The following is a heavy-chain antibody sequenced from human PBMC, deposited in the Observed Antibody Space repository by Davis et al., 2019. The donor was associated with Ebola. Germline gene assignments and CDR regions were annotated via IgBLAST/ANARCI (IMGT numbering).Heavy chain of an antibody. CDR2: INPSGGST. Sequence: AASVKVSCKASGYTFTSHDINWVRQATGQGLEWMGIINPSGGSTSYAQKFQGRVTMTRDTSTSTVYMELSSLRSEDTAVYYCARQRGGYDFYFDYWGQGTLVTVSP. D-gene: IGHD5-12*01. CDR3: ARQRGGYDFYFDY. J-gene: IGHJ4*02. CDR1: GYTFTSHD. V-gene: IGHV1-46*01.